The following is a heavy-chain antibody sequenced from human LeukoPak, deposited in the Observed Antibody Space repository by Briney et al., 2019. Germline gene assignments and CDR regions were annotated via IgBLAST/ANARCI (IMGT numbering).Heavy chain of an antibody. J-gene: IGHJ5*02. CDR2: INHSGST. Sequence: SETLSLTCAVYGGSFSGYYWSWIRQPPGKGLEWIGEINHSGSTNYNPSLKSRVTISVDTSKNQFSLKLSSVTAADTAVYYCARTRTVTTIRSHNWFDPWGQGTLVTVSS. CDR3: ARTRTVTTIRSHNWFDP. V-gene: IGHV4-34*01. CDR1: GGSFSGYY. D-gene: IGHD4-17*01.